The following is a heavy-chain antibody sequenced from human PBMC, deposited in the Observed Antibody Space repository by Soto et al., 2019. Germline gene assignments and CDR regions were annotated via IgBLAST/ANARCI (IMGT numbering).Heavy chain of an antibody. V-gene: IGHV3-23*01. CDR3: AKDRSGYCSGGSCYSEYFQH. CDR2: ISGSGGST. CDR1: GFTFSSYA. Sequence: GGSLRLSCAASGFTFSSYAMSWVRQAPGKGLEWVSAISGSGGSTYYADSVKGRFTISRDNSKNTLYLQMNSLRAEDTAVYYCAKDRSGYCSGGSCYSEYFQHWGQGTLVTVSS. J-gene: IGHJ1*01. D-gene: IGHD2-15*01.